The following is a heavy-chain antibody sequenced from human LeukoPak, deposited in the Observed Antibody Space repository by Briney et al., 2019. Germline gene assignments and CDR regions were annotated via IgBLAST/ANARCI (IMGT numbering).Heavy chain of an antibody. V-gene: IGHV3-48*04. D-gene: IGHD6-13*01. Sequence: PGGSLRLSCAASGFTVSSTYMNWVRQAPGKGLEWVSYISSSGSTIYYADSVKGRFTISRDNAKNSLYLQMNSLRAEDTAVYYCARAGYSSSWTPRYFDYWGQGTLVTVPS. CDR1: GFTVSSTY. CDR2: ISSSGSTI. CDR3: ARAGYSSSWTPRYFDY. J-gene: IGHJ4*02.